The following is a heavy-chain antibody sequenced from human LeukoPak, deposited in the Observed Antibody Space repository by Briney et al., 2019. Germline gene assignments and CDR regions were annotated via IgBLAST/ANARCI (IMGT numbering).Heavy chain of an antibody. CDR2: IYYSGST. V-gene: IGHV4-59*11. Sequence: SETLSLTCTVSGGSISSHYWSWIRQPPGKVLEWIGYIYYSGSTNYNPSLKSRVTISVDTSKNRSSLKLSSVTAADTAVYYCARVTGYDFWSGYKDDYYYYMDVWGKETTVTVSS. J-gene: IGHJ6*03. CDR1: GGSISSHY. D-gene: IGHD3-3*01. CDR3: ARVTGYDFWSGYKDDYYYYMDV.